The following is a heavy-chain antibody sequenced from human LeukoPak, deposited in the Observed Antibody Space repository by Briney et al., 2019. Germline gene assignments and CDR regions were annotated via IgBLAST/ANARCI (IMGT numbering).Heavy chain of an antibody. J-gene: IGHJ4*02. CDR2: ISGSGGST. CDR3: AKDSSWKWLVDCFDC. CDR1: GFTFSSYA. V-gene: IGHV3-23*01. Sequence: GGSLRLSCAASGFTFSSYAMSRVRQAPGKGLEWVSAISGSGGSTYYADSVKGRFTISRDNSKNSLYLQMNSLRAEDTAVYYCAKDSSWKWLVDCFDCWGQGTLVTVSS. D-gene: IGHD6-19*01.